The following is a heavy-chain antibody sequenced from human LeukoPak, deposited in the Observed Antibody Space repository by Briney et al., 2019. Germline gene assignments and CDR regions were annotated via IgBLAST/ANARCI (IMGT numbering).Heavy chain of an antibody. CDR1: GGSISSYY. V-gene: IGHV4-59*01. Sequence: PSETLSPTCTVSGGSISSYYWSWIRQPPGKGLEWIGYIYYSGSTNYNPSLKSRVTISVDTSKNQFSLKLSSVTAADTAVYYCARIGVVVVAATSYYYYYYMDVWGKGTTVTVSS. J-gene: IGHJ6*03. D-gene: IGHD2-15*01. CDR3: ARIGVVVVAATSYYYYYYMDV. CDR2: IYYSGST.